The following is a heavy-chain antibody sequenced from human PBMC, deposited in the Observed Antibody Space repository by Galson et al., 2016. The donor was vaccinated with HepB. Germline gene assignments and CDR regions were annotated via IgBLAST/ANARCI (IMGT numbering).Heavy chain of an antibody. CDR3: ARAMGFCSAGMCYSYYSGLEV. CDR1: GGSISSYS. V-gene: IGHV4-59*01. Sequence: SETLSLTCTVSGGSISSYSWSWIRQPPGNKLEWIASIYYTGSTNYNPSLKSRVTISVDTSKNQFSLRVRSVTPADTAVDYCARAMGFCSAGMCYSYYSGLEVCGKGTTVTVSS. J-gene: IGHJ6*04. D-gene: IGHD2-15*01. CDR2: IYYTGST.